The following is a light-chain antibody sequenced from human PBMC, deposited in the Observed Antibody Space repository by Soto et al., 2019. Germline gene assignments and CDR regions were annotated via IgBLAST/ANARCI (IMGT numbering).Light chain of an antibody. CDR1: ETVNNNF. Sequence: DIVLTQSPGTLSLSPGERATLSCRASETVNNNFLGWYQQKPGQAPRLLIFAASRRATGIPDRFSGSGSGTDFNLTISRLEPEDFGVYYCQQYGSSPPYTCGQGTKLEI. CDR3: QQYGSSPPYT. J-gene: IGKJ2*01. V-gene: IGKV3-20*01. CDR2: AAS.